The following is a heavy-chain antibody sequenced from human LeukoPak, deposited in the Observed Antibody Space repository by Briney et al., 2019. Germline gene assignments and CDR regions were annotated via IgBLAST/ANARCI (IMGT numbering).Heavy chain of an antibody. Sequence: GGSLRLSCAASAFSLSRNFMGWVHQAPGKGLEWVSLIYIGGDTYYADSVKGRFTISRDNSKNTIYLQMNSLRVEDTAVYYCAREVGSGSYLAHAFDLWGQGTMVTVSS. D-gene: IGHD1-26*01. CDR1: AFSLSRNF. CDR3: AREVGSGSYLAHAFDL. J-gene: IGHJ3*01. V-gene: IGHV3-53*01. CDR2: IYIGGDT.